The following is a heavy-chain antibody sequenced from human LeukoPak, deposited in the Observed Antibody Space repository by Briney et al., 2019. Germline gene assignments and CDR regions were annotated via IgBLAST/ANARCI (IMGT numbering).Heavy chain of an antibody. D-gene: IGHD6-19*01. CDR1: GFTFSTYG. CDR3: AKDVVGQQWPENY. J-gene: IGHJ4*02. Sequence: PGGSLRLSCAASGFTFSTYGMHWVRQAPGKGLEWVAFIQYDGSIKLYGDSVKGRLTISRDNSKNTLYLQMNSLRPEDTAVYYCAKDVVGQQWPENYWGQGTLVTVSS. CDR2: IQYDGSIK. V-gene: IGHV3-30*02.